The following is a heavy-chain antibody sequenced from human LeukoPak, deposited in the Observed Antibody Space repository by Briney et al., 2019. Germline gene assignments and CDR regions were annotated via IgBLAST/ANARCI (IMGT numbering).Heavy chain of an antibody. CDR2: IYYSGST. Sequence: PSETLSLTCTVSGGSISSGGYYWSWIRQHPGKGLEWIGYIYYSGSTYYNPSLKSRVTISVDTSKNQFSLRLSSVTAADTAVYYCARDHDSSGIYYRGTFDIRGQGTVVTVSS. CDR1: GGSISSGGYY. D-gene: IGHD3-22*01. CDR3: ARDHDSSGIYYRGTFDI. V-gene: IGHV4-31*03. J-gene: IGHJ3*02.